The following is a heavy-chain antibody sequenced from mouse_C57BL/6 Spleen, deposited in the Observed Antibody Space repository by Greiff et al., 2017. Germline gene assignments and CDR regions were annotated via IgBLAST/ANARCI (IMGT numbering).Heavy chain of an antibody. CDR3: ARVRGYSNFDY. CDR2: ISYDGSN. D-gene: IGHD2-5*01. J-gene: IGHJ2*01. Sequence: EVKLLESGPGLVKPSQSLSLTCSVTGYSITSGYYWNWIRQFPGNKLEWMGYISYDGSNNYNPSLKNRISITRDTSKNQFFLKLNSVTTEDTATYYCARVRGYSNFDYWGQGTTLTVSS. CDR1: GYSITSGYY. V-gene: IGHV3-6*01.